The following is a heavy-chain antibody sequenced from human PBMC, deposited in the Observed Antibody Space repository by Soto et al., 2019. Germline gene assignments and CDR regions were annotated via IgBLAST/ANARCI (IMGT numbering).Heavy chain of an antibody. V-gene: IGHV4-59*12. CDR3: ARDTTAAGTI. J-gene: IGHJ4*02. Sequence: SETLSLTCTVSGGSISSYCWSWIRQHPGKGLEWIGYIYYSGSTNYNPSLKSRVTISVDTSKNQFSLKLSSVTAADTAVYYCARDTTAAGTIWGQGTLVTVSS. CDR1: GGSISSYC. D-gene: IGHD6-13*01. CDR2: IYYSGST.